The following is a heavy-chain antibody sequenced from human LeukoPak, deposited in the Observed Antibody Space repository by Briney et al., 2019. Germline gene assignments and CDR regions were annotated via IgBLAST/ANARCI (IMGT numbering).Heavy chain of an antibody. D-gene: IGHD2-2*01. Sequence: GGSLRLSCAASGFTFSSYAMTWVRQAPGKGLEWVSGISASGGSTYYAASVKGRFTVSRDKSRNTLSLQMVSLGAEDTAVYYCAIDQRTSSIKGAFDIWGQGTMVTVSS. CDR2: ISASGGST. J-gene: IGHJ3*02. V-gene: IGHV3-23*01. CDR1: GFTFSSYA. CDR3: AIDQRTSSIKGAFDI.